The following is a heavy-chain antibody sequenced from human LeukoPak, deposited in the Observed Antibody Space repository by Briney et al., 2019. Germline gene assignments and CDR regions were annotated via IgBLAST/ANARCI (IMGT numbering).Heavy chain of an antibody. Sequence: ASVKVSCKASGYTFTNHAMHWVRQAPGQRLEWMGWINPDNGNTKYSQNFQGRVTITRDTSASTAYMELSSLRSEDTAVYYCAREVGYGSGENWFDPWGQGTLVTVSS. J-gene: IGHJ5*02. V-gene: IGHV1-3*01. CDR3: AREVGYGSGENWFDP. D-gene: IGHD3-10*01. CDR2: INPDNGNT. CDR1: GYTFTNHA.